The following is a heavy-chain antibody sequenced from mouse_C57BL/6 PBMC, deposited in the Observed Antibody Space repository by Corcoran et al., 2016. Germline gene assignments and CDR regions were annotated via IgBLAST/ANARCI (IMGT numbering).Heavy chain of an antibody. J-gene: IGHJ1*03. CDR3: VRDYYDSGFDV. D-gene: IGHD2-4*01. CDR1: GYTFTDYY. V-gene: IGHV1-26*01. Sequence: EVQLQQSGPELVKPGASVKISCKASGYTFTDYYMNWVKQSHGKSLEWIGDINPNNGGTSYNQKFKGKATLTVDKSSSTAYMELRSLTSEDSAVYYCVRDYYDSGFDVWGTGTTVTVSS. CDR2: INPNNGGT.